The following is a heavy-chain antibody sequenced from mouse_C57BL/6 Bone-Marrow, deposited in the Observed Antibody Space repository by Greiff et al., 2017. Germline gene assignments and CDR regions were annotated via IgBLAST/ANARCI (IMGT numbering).Heavy chain of an antibody. Sequence: EVQLQQSGPELVKPGASVKISCKASGYTFTDYYMNWVKQSHGKSLEWIGDINPNNGGTSYNQKFKGTATLTVDKSSSTAYSELRSLTSEDSAVYYCARGWLLRDYWGQGTTLTVSS. CDR3: ARGWLLRDY. D-gene: IGHD2-3*01. CDR1: GYTFTDYY. V-gene: IGHV1-26*01. CDR2: INPNNGGT. J-gene: IGHJ2*01.